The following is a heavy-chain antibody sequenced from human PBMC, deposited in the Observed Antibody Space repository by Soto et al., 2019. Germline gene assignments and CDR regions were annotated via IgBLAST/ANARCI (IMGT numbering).Heavy chain of an antibody. J-gene: IGHJ4*02. CDR1: GYTFTSYA. CDR3: ARDRTGRSTPFYFDY. CDR2: INAGNGNT. V-gene: IGHV1-3*01. Sequence: GASVKLSCKDSGYTFTSYAMHWVRRAPRQRLEWMGWINAGNGNTKYSQKFQGRVTITRDTSASTAYMELSSLRSEDTAVYYCARDRTGRSTPFYFDYWGQGTLVTVSS.